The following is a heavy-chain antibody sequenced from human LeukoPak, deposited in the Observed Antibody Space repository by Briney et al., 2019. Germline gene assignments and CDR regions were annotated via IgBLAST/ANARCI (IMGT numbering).Heavy chain of an antibody. CDR3: AREFVQGSSLPYFDY. CDR1: GGSISSSHW. CDR2: IHHSGST. Sequence: PSETLSLTCTVSGGSISSSHWWGWVRPPPGKGLEWVGEIHHSGSTNSNPSLKSRVTISVDKSKNQFSLRLNSVTAADTAVYYCAREFVQGSSLPYFDYWGQGTLVTVSS. V-gene: IGHV4-4*02. J-gene: IGHJ4*02. D-gene: IGHD1-26*01.